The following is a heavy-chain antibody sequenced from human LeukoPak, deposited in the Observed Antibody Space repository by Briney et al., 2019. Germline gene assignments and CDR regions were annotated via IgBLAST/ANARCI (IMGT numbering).Heavy chain of an antibody. D-gene: IGHD3-16*02. CDR2: IYPGDSDT. CDR3: ARRHSLSYDAFDI. Sequence: GESLKISCKGSGYSFATYWIGWVRQMPGKGLEWMGIIYPGDSDTRYSSAFQGQVTISADKSMSTAYLQWSSLKASDTAMYYCARRHSLSYDAFDIWGQGTMVTVSA. J-gene: IGHJ3*02. CDR1: GYSFATYW. V-gene: IGHV5-51*01.